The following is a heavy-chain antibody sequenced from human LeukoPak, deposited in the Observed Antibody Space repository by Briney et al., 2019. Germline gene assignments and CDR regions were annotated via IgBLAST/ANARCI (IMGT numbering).Heavy chain of an antibody. CDR2: IYYSGST. J-gene: IGHJ4*02. CDR1: GGSISRNNYY. Sequence: SETLSLTCTVSGGSISRNNYYWGWIRQPPGKGLEWIGSIYYSGSTYYNPSLKSRLTISVDTSRTQFSLNLGSVTAADTAVYYCARHSSVPTVVTPGLIDYWGQGTLVTVSS. D-gene: IGHD4-23*01. CDR3: ARHSSVPTVVTPGLIDY. V-gene: IGHV4-39*01.